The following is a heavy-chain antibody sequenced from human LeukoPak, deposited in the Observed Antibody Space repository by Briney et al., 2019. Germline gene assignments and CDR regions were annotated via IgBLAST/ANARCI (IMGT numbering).Heavy chain of an antibody. CDR1: GFTFSSYS. V-gene: IGHV3-21*01. CDR3: ALWVDGSGSYFRAVDY. J-gene: IGHJ4*02. D-gene: IGHD3-10*01. Sequence: PRGSLRLSCAASGFTFSSYSMNWVRQAPGKGLEWVSSISSSSSYIYYAESVKGRFTISRDNAKNSLYLQMNSLRAEDTAVYYCALWVDGSGSYFRAVDYWGQGTLVTVSS. CDR2: ISSSSSYI.